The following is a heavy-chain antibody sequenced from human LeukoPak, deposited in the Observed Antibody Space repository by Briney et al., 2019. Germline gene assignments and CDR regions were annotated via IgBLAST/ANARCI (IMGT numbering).Heavy chain of an antibody. CDR2: IIPNFGTA. CDR1: GGTFSSYA. V-gene: IGHV1-69*05. Sequence: ASVKVSCKASGGTFSSYAISWVRQAPGQGLEWMGGIIPNFGTANYAQKFQGRVTITTDESTSTAYMELSSLRAEDTAVYYCARDSDSSGWATFDYWGQGTLVTVSS. CDR3: ARDSDSSGWATFDY. J-gene: IGHJ4*02. D-gene: IGHD6-19*01.